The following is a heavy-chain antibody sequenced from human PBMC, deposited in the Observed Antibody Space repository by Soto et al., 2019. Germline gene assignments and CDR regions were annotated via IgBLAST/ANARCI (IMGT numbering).Heavy chain of an antibody. D-gene: IGHD3-3*01. V-gene: IGHV1-8*02. CDR2: MNPNTGNT. Sequence: ASVKVSCKASGYTFIDYDINWVRQAAGQGLEWMGWMNPNTGNTAYAQKFEGRLTMTRDTSTSTAYMELSSLTSDDTAVYYCTRSSSRITIFGVASYYGMDFWGQGTTVTVSS. CDR1: GYTFIDYD. J-gene: IGHJ6*02. CDR3: TRSSSRITIFGVASYYGMDF.